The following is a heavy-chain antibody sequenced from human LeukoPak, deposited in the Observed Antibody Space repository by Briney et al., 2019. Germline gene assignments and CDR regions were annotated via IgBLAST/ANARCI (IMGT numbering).Heavy chain of an antibody. D-gene: IGHD3-10*01. V-gene: IGHV4-59*01. CDR3: ATELYYYASGSYSTYNWFDP. CDR2: IYYSGST. Sequence: SETLSLTCTVSGGSISSYYWSWIRQPPGKGLEWIGYIYYSGSTNYNPSLKSRVTISVDTSKNQFSLKLSSVTAADTAVYYCATELYYYASGSYSTYNWFDPWGQGTLVTVSS. J-gene: IGHJ5*02. CDR1: GGSISSYY.